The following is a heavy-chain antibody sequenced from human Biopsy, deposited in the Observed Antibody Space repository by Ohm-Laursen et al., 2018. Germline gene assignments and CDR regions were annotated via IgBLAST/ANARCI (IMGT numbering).Heavy chain of an antibody. Sequence: ASVKVSCKASGYTFTSYVITWVRQASGQGPEWIGWLNPVSGNSNFGQKFRGRVTVTGDTSISTAYMELSGLTSDDTATYYCGRAVRNQLLTDPWGQGTLVTVTS. CDR3: GRAVRNQLLTDP. D-gene: IGHD1-7*01. V-gene: IGHV1-8*01. J-gene: IGHJ5*02. CDR2: LNPVSGNS. CDR1: GYTFTSYV.